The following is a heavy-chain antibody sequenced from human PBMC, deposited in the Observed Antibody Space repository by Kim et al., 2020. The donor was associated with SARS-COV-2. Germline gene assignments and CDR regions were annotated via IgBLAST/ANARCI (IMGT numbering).Heavy chain of an antibody. CDR2: ISGSGGST. V-gene: IGHV3-23*01. D-gene: IGHD2-2*01. Sequence: GGSLRLSCAASGFTFSIYAMTWVRQAPGKGLEWVSGISGSGGSTYYAESVKGRFTISRDNSKNTLYLQINNLRAEDTAVYYCAKGTDSTVVPTAMDYPYYHCYGLTVWGQGTTVTVSS. CDR1: GFTFSIYA. CDR3: AKGTDSTVVPTAMDYPYYHCYGLTV. J-gene: IGHJ6*02.